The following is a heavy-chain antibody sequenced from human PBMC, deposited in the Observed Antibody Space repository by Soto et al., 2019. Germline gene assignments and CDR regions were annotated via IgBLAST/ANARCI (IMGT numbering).Heavy chain of an antibody. CDR2: IYHSGST. J-gene: IGHJ2*01. CDR3: ARTGQKYFDL. V-gene: IGHV4-30-2*01. Sequence: QLKLQESGSGLVKPSQTLSLTCAVSVGSISSTGYSWSWIRQPPGKALEWIGYIYHSGSTYYNPSLKSRVTMSVDVSKNQFSLRLSSVTAADTAVYFCARTGQKYFDLWGRGTLVTVSS. CDR1: VGSISSTGYS. D-gene: IGHD2-8*02.